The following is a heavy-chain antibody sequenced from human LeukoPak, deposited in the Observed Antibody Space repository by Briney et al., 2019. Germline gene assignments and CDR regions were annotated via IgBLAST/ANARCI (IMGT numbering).Heavy chain of an antibody. CDR1: GYSFTNYW. Sequence: GESLKISCKGSGYSFTNYWIAWVRQMPGKGLEWMGNIYPGDSDTRYSPSFQGQVTISVDKSISTAFLQWSSLKASDTAMYYCARAPVSTGCRQFDYWGQGALVSVSS. D-gene: IGHD2-8*02. J-gene: IGHJ4*02. CDR2: IYPGDSDT. CDR3: ARAPVSTGCRQFDY. V-gene: IGHV5-51*01.